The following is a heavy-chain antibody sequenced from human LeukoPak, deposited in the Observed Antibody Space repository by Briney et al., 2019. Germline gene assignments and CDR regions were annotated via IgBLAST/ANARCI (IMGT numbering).Heavy chain of an antibody. CDR3: TRPTTVVTLTDDAFDI. J-gene: IGHJ3*02. CDR1: GFTFSSYG. D-gene: IGHD4-23*01. Sequence: GGSLRLSCAASGFTFSSYGMHWVRQASGKGLEWVGRIRSKANSYATAYAASVEGRFTISRDDSKTTAYLQMNSLKTEDTAVYYCTRPTTVVTLTDDAFDIWGQGTMVTVSS. CDR2: IRSKANSYAT. V-gene: IGHV3-73*01.